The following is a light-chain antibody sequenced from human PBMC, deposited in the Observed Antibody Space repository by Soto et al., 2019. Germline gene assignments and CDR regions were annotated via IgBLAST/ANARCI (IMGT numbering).Light chain of an antibody. CDR2: DVT. J-gene: IGLJ1*01. CDR3: CSFAGSFSYV. CDR1: SSDVGGYNY. Sequence: QSALTQPPSASGSPGQSVTISCTGTSSDVGGYNYVSWYQQHPGKAPKLIIYDVTERPAGVPDRFSGSKSGNTASLTISGLQAEDEADYSCCSFAGSFSYVFGGGTKVTVL. V-gene: IGLV2-8*01.